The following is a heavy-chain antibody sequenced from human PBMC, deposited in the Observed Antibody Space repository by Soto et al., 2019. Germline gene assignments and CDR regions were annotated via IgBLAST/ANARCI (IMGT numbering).Heavy chain of an antibody. D-gene: IGHD6-13*01. J-gene: IGHJ5*02. CDR3: AKDYASTWYWYFDP. CDR1: GFTFSSCS. Sequence: GGSLRLSCAASGFTFSSCSMNWVRQAPGKGLEWVSSISSSSSYIYYADSVKGRFTISRDNAKNTLYLHMNSLGAEDTAVYFCAKDYASTWYWYFDPWGQGTLVTVSS. V-gene: IGHV3-21*04. CDR2: ISSSSSYI.